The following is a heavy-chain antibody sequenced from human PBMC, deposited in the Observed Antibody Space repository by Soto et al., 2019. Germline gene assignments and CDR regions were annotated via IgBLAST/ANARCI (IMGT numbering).Heavy chain of an antibody. V-gene: IGHV1-2*04. Sequence: QVQLVQSGAEVKKPGASVKVSCKASGYTFTGYYMHWVRQAPGQGLEWMGWINPNSGGTNYAQKFQGWVTMTRDTSISTAYMELRRLRSDDTAVYYCARDRMDSSSWFPYYYYGMDVWGQGTTVTVSS. D-gene: IGHD6-13*01. CDR2: INPNSGGT. CDR1: GYTFTGYY. J-gene: IGHJ6*02. CDR3: ARDRMDSSSWFPYYYYGMDV.